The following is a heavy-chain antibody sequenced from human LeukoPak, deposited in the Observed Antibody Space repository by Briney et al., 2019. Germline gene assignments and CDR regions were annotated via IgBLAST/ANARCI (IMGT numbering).Heavy chain of an antibody. CDR1: GGSISSGGYS. CDR3: ASSYSDFWSGYWGYYYGMDV. CDR2: IYYSGST. J-gene: IGHJ6*02. V-gene: IGHV4-61*08. D-gene: IGHD3-3*01. Sequence: PSETLSLTCAVSGGSISSGGYSWSWIRQPPGKGLEWIGYIYYSGSTNYNPSLRSRVTISVDTSKNQFSLKLSSVTAADTAVYYCASSYSDFWSGYWGYYYGMDVWGQGTTVTVSS.